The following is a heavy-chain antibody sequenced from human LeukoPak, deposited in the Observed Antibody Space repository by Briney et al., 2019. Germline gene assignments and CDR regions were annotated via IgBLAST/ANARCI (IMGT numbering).Heavy chain of an antibody. V-gene: IGHV4-39*07. CDR2: IYYSGST. CDR3: ARVGQLARSWFDP. D-gene: IGHD6-6*01. CDR1: GGSISSSSYY. Sequence: SETLSLTCTVSGGSISSSSYYWGWIRQPPGKGLEWIGSIYYSGSTYYNPSLKSRVTISVDTSKNQFSLKLSSVTAADTAVYYCARVGQLARSWFDPWGQGILVTVSS. J-gene: IGHJ5*02.